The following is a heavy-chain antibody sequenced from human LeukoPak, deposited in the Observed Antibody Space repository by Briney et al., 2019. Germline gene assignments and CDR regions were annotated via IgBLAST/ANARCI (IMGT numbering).Heavy chain of an antibody. V-gene: IGHV3-48*03. CDR1: GFTFSSYE. D-gene: IGHD3-22*01. CDR3: ASLGDSSGYYSHSGGAFDI. CDR2: ISSSGSTI. Sequence: GGSLRLSCAASGFTFSSYEMNWVRQAPGKGLERVSYISSSGSTIYYADSAKGRFTISRDNAKNSLYLQMNSLRAEDTAVYYCASLGDSSGYYSHSGGAFDIWGQGTMVTVSS. J-gene: IGHJ3*02.